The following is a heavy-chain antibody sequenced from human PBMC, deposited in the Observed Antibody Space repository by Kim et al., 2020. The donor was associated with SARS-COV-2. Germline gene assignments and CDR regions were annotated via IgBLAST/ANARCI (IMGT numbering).Heavy chain of an antibody. CDR3: ARERFGGSFDY. J-gene: IGHJ4*02. V-gene: IGHV1-3*01. Sequence: ASVKVSCKASGFTFSDYAMYWVRQVPGQRLEWMGWINAGSGNTRYSQKFQGRVTITWDTSASTAYMDLTSLRFEDTAVYYCARERFGGSFDYWGQGTLVT. CDR2: INAGSGNT. CDR1: GFTFSDYA. D-gene: IGHD3-10*01.